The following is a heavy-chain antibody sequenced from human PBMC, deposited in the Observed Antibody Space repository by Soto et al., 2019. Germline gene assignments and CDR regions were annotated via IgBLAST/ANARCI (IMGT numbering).Heavy chain of an antibody. D-gene: IGHD5-18*01. V-gene: IGHV3-30-3*01. CDR3: ARGGIQLREHAFDI. CDR1: GFTFSSYA. J-gene: IGHJ3*02. Sequence: QVQLVESGGGVVQPGRSLRLSCAASGFTFSSYAMHWVRQAPGKGMEWVAVISYDGSNKYYADSVKGRFTISRDNSKNTLYLQLNSLRSEDTAVYYCARGGIQLREHAFDIWGQGTMVTVSS. CDR2: ISYDGSNK.